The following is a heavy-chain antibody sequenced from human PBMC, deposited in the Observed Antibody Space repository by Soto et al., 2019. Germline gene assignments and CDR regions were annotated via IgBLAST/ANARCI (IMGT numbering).Heavy chain of an antibody. CDR3: XXXXXXXXXXXEYFQH. Sequence: VQLVESGGGVVQPGGSLRLSCAASGFTFSYYTMHWVRQAPAKGPEWVAVIWYDGSTQYYADSVKGRFTISRDNSKNTXXXXXXXXXXXXXXXXXXXXXXXXXXXXXEYFQHWGQGTLITVAS. J-gene: IGHJ1*01. V-gene: IGHV3-30-3*02. CDR1: GFTFSYYT. CDR2: IWYDGSTQ.